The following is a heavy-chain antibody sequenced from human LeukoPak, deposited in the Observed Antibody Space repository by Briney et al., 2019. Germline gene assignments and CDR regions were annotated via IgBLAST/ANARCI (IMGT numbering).Heavy chain of an antibody. D-gene: IGHD5-18*01. CDR3: ARDKSHTAMVTGWFDP. Sequence: PSETLSLTCSLSGGSITNYYWSWIRQPPGKGLEWIAWIYSSGNTDYNPSLKSRVTMSVDTSKNQFSLKLSSVTAADTAVYYCARDKSHTAMVTGWFDPWGQGTLVTVSS. CDR1: GGSITNYY. CDR2: IYSSGNT. J-gene: IGHJ5*02. V-gene: IGHV4-59*12.